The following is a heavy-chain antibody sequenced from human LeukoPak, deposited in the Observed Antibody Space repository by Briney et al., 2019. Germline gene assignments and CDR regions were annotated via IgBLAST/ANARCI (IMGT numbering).Heavy chain of an antibody. Sequence: GASVKVSCKASGYTFTGYYMHWVRQAPGQGLEWMGWINPNSGGTKNAQKFQGRITMTRDTSISTAYMELSRLRSDDTAVYYCAKQLYSGGHEIFDFWGQGTLVTVSS. D-gene: IGHD2-15*01. J-gene: IGHJ4*02. CDR3: AKQLYSGGHEIFDF. V-gene: IGHV1-2*02. CDR2: INPNSGGT. CDR1: GYTFTGYY.